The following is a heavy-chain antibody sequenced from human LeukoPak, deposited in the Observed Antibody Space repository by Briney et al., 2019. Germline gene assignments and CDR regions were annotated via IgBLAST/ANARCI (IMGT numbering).Heavy chain of an antibody. D-gene: IGHD2-2*02. J-gene: IGHJ4*02. V-gene: IGHV4-38-2*02. CDR1: GYSISSGYY. Sequence: SETLSLTCAVSGYSISSGYYWGWIRQPPGKGLEWIGSIYHSGRTYYNPSLKSRVTISVDTSKNQFSLKLSSVTAADTAVYYCAREGPPGCSSTSCYTDYWGQGTLVTVSS. CDR2: IYHSGRT. CDR3: AREGPPGCSSTSCYTDY.